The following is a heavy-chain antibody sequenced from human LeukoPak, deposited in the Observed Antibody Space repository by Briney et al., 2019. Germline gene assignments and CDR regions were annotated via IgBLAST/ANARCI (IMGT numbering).Heavy chain of an antibody. CDR3: ARGPPCSGGSCYPLHYFDY. V-gene: IGHV4-59*01. D-gene: IGHD2-15*01. Sequence: SETLSLTCTVSGGSISSYYWSWIRQPPGKGLEWIGYIYYSGSTNYNPSLKSRVTISVDTSKNQFSLKLSSVTAPDTAVYYCARGPPCSGGSCYPLHYFDYWGQGTLVTVSS. J-gene: IGHJ4*02. CDR1: GGSISSYY. CDR2: IYYSGST.